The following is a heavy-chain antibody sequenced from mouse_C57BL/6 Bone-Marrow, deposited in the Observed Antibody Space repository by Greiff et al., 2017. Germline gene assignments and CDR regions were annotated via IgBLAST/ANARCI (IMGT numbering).Heavy chain of an antibody. V-gene: IGHV14-2*01. Sequence: VQLQQSGAELVKPGASVKLSCTASGFNIKDYYMHWVKQRTEQGLEWIGRIDPEDGETKSAPKFQGKAPITAAPSSNTAYLQLTSLTSEDTAVYYCATADQATADYWGQGTTLTVSS. CDR2: IDPEDGET. CDR1: GFNIKDYY. D-gene: IGHD3-2*02. CDR3: ATADQATADY. J-gene: IGHJ2*01.